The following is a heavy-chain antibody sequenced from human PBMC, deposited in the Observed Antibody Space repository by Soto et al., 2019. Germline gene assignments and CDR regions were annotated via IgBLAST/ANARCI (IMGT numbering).Heavy chain of an antibody. Sequence: GGSLRLSCAASGFTFNIYAMSWVRQAPGKGLEWVSAISGSGGGTYYADSVKGRFTISRDNSKNTLDLQMNSLRAEDTAVYYCAKDTYYYDRSGYYTYDYWGQGTQVTVSS. CDR3: AKDTYYYDRSGYYTYDY. CDR1: GFTFNIYA. J-gene: IGHJ4*02. CDR2: ISGSGGGT. D-gene: IGHD3-22*01. V-gene: IGHV3-23*01.